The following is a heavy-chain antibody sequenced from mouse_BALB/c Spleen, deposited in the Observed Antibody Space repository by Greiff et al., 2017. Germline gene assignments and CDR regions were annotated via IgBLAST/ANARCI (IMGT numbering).Heavy chain of an antibody. V-gene: IGHV1-5*01. J-gene: IGHJ4*01. CDR2: IYPGNSDT. Sequence: VHVKQSGTVLARPGASVKMSCKASGYTFTSYWMHWVKQRPGQGLEWIGAIYPGNSDTSYNQKFKGKAKLTAVTSTSTAYMELSSLTNEDSAVYYCTRYDDGYYLYAMDYWGQGTSVTVSS. D-gene: IGHD2-3*01. CDR1: GYTFTSYW. CDR3: TRYDDGYYLYAMDY.